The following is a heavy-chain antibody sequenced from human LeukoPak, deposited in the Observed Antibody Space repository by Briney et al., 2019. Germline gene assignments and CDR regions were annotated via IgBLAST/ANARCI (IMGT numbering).Heavy chain of an antibody. CDR1: GGSISSSSYY. V-gene: IGHV4-39*07. J-gene: IGHJ5*02. D-gene: IGHD3-16*01. CDR3: ARRHAAWVSVRGAWFDP. Sequence: PSETLSLTCTVSGGSISSSSYYWGWIRQPPGKGLEWIGSIYYSGSTYYNPSLKSRVTISVDTSKNQFSLKLSSVTAADTAVYYCARRHAAWVSVRGAWFDPWGQGTLVTVSS. CDR2: IYYSGST.